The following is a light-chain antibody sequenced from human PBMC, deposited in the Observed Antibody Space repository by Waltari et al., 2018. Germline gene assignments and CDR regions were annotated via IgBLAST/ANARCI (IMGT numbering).Light chain of an antibody. Sequence: IQMTQSPSSLSASVGDRVIITCHASQGISSYLNFDQQKPGKAPKLLIYYANRLECVGPSRFSGSGSGTEFTRTISSLQPEDFSTYYCLQFNSLPWTFGQGTKVESK. J-gene: IGKJ1*01. CDR3: LQFNSLPWT. CDR1: QGISSY. V-gene: IGKV1-13*02. CDR2: YAN.